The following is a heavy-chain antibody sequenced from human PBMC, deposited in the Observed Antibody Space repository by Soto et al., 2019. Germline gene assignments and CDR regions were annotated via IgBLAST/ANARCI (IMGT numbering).Heavy chain of an antibody. J-gene: IGHJ6*02. CDR1: GGSISSGGYS. CDR3: ARAENDFWSGYVHLDV. Sequence: SETLSLSCAVSGGSISSGGYSWSWIRQPPGKGLEWIGYIYHSGSTYYNPSLKSRVTISVDRSKNQFSLKLSSVTAADTAVYYCARAENDFWSGYVHLDVWGQGTTVTVSS. CDR2: IYHSGST. D-gene: IGHD3-3*01. V-gene: IGHV4-30-2*01.